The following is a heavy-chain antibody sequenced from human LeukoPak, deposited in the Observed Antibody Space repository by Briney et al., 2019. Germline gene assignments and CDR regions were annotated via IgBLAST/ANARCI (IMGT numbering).Heavy chain of an antibody. CDR3: ARGSSSSSWYAAFDI. CDR1: GGTFTSYT. V-gene: IGHV1-69*13. Sequence: ASVKVSCKASGGTFTSYTVNWVRQAPGQGLEWMGGIIPIFRTANYAQRFQGGVTITADGSTTTAYMELSSLKSEDTAVYYCARGSSSSSWYAAFDIWGQGTMVTVSS. CDR2: IIPIFRTA. J-gene: IGHJ3*02. D-gene: IGHD6-13*01.